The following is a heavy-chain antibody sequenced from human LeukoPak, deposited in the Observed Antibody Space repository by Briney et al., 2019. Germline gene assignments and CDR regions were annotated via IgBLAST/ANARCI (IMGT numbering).Heavy chain of an antibody. CDR3: ARGGMATIRDY. J-gene: IGHJ4*02. Sequence: SETLSLTCTVSGGSISSYYWSWIRQPPGKGLEWIGRIYTSGSTNYNPSLKSRVTISVGTSKNQFSLKLSSVTAADTAVYYCARGGMATIRDYWGQGTLVTVSS. CDR2: IYTSGST. V-gene: IGHV4-4*08. D-gene: IGHD5-24*01. CDR1: GGSISSYY.